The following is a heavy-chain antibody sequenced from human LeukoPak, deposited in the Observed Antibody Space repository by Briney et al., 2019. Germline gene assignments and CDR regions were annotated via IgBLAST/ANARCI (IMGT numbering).Heavy chain of an antibody. J-gene: IGHJ4*02. CDR3: ARGERAVAGPATEFDY. CDR1: GFTFSSYS. V-gene: IGHV3-21*01. D-gene: IGHD6-19*01. Sequence: GGSLRLSCAASGFTFSSYSMNWVRQAPGKGLEWVSSISSSSSYIYYADSAKGRFTISRDNAKNSLYLQMNSLRAEDTAVYYCARGERAVAGPATEFDYWGQGTLVTVSS. CDR2: ISSSSSYI.